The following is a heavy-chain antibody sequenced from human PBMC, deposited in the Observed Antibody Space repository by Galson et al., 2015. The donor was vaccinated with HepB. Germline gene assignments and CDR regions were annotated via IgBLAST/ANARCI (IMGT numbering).Heavy chain of an antibody. CDR2: ISSSSSTI. V-gene: IGHV3-48*01. CDR3: ARENRGELTATDY. D-gene: IGHD1-26*01. CDR1: GFTFSSYS. Sequence: SLRLSCAASGFTFSSYSMNWVRQAPGKGLEWVSYISSSSSTIYYADSVKGRFTISRDNAKNSLYLQMNSLRAEDTAVYYCARENRGELTATDYWGQGTLVTVSS. J-gene: IGHJ4*02.